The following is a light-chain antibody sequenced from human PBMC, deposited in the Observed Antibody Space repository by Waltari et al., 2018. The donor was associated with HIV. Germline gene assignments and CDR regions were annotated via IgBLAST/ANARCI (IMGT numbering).Light chain of an antibody. V-gene: IGLV2-14*03. Sequence: QSALTQPASVSGSPGQSITISCTGTSSDVGGYNYVSWYQQHPGKAPKLMIYDVSNRPSGVSNRVAGSKSDNTASLTISGLQAEDEADYYCSSYTSSNTLPYVFGTGTKVTVL. CDR3: SSYTSSNTLPYV. J-gene: IGLJ1*01. CDR1: SSDVGGYNY. CDR2: DVS.